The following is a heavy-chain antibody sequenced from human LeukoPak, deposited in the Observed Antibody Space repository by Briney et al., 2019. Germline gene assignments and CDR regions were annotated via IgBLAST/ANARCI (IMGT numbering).Heavy chain of an antibody. V-gene: IGHV3-33*01. CDR2: IWYDGSNK. CDR3: ARPHLGYSYDAFDI. D-gene: IGHD5-18*01. CDR1: GFTFSSYG. Sequence: PGGSLRLSCAASGFTFSSYGMHWVRQAPGKGLEWVAVIWYDGSNKYYADSVKGRFTISRDNSKNTLYLQMNSLRAEDTAVYYCARPHLGYSYDAFDIWGQGTMVTVSS. J-gene: IGHJ3*02.